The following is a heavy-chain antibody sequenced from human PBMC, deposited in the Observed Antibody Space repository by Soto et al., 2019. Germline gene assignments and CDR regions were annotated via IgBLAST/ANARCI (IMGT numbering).Heavy chain of an antibody. V-gene: IGHV4-59*01. Sequence: TSETLSLTCTVSGGSISSYYWSWIRQPPGKGLEWIGYIYYSGSTNYNPSLKSRVTISVDTSKNQFSLKLSSVTAADTAVYYCATIPYYYDSSGYPYNWFDPWGQGTLVTVSS. CDR2: IYYSGST. CDR1: GGSISSYY. J-gene: IGHJ5*02. CDR3: ATIPYYYDSSGYPYNWFDP. D-gene: IGHD3-22*01.